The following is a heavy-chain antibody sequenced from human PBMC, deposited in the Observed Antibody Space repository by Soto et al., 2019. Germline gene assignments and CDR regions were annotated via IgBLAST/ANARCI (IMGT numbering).Heavy chain of an antibody. Sequence: EVQLVESGGGLVQPGGSLRLFCAASGFTFSSYEMNWVRQAPGKGLEWVSYISSSGSTIYYADSVKGRFTISRDNAKNSLYLQMNSLRAEDTAVYYCARDSSGALWSGYTEYYYGMDVWGQGTTVTVSS. CDR2: ISSSGSTI. D-gene: IGHD3-3*01. J-gene: IGHJ6*02. CDR3: ARDSSGALWSGYTEYYYGMDV. CDR1: GFTFSSYE. V-gene: IGHV3-48*03.